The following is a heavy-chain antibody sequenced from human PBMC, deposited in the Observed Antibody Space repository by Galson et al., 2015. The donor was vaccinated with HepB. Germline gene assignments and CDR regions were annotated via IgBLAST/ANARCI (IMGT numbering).Heavy chain of an antibody. J-gene: IGHJ4*02. Sequence: SLRLSCAASGFSFDDYSMHWVRQAPGKGLEWVSLISWDGDSTFYADSVKGRFTISRDNNKNSLYLQMNSLRSEDTALYYCAGGGGESFDYWGQGTLVTVSS. CDR1: GFSFDDYS. D-gene: IGHD3-10*01. CDR3: AGGGGESFDY. V-gene: IGHV3-43*01. CDR2: ISWDGDST.